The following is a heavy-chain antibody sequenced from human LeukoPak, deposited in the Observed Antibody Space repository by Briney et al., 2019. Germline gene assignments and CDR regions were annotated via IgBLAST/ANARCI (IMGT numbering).Heavy chain of an antibody. V-gene: IGHV3-30-3*01. CDR1: GFTFSSYA. CDR3: ARERVGYCSSISCDGFDY. Sequence: GGSLRLSCAASGFTFSSYAMHWVRQAPGKGLEWVAVISYDGSNKYYADSVKGRFTISRDNSENTLYLQMNSLRAEDTAVYYCARERVGYCSSISCDGFDYWGQGTLVTVSS. D-gene: IGHD2-2*01. J-gene: IGHJ4*02. CDR2: ISYDGSNK.